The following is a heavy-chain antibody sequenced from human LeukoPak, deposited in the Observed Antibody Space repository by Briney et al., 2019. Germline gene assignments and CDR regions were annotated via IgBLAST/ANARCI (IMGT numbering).Heavy chain of an antibody. V-gene: IGHV3-30*03. CDR1: GFTFSSYG. CDR3: ARGGHSLDY. D-gene: IGHD6-13*01. CDR2: ISYDGSNK. Sequence: GRSLRLSCAASGFTFSSYGMHWVRQAPGKGLEWVAAISYDGSNKYYADSVKGRFTISRDNSKNTLFLQMNSLRAEDTAVYYCARGGHSLDYWGQGTLVTVSS. J-gene: IGHJ4*02.